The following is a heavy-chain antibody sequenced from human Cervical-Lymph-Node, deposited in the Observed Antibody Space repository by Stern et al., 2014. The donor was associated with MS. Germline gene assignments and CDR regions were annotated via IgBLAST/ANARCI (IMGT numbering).Heavy chain of an antibody. J-gene: IGHJ4*02. D-gene: IGHD1-26*01. CDR3: ARDRGSYSDY. V-gene: IGHV1-2*02. Sequence: HVQLVQSGAEVERPGASVKVSCKASGYTFTAYFLHWVRQAPGPGLEWMGWISPKTSSETYAQKFQDRVTMTRDTSINTGYMEVSSLRSDDTAVYYCARDRGSYSDYWGQGTLVAVSS. CDR1: GYTFTAYF. CDR2: ISPKTSSE.